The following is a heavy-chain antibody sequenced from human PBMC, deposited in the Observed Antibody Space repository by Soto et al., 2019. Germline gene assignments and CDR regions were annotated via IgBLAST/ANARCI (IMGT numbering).Heavy chain of an antibody. V-gene: IGHV3-23*01. J-gene: IGHJ4*02. CDR2: ISRGGHYT. CDR3: ANSFSPSGIRWDSHFDH. Sequence: EVVLLESGGGLVQPWGSLRLSCAASGFAFSSYAMSWVRQAPGKGLDWVSAISRGGHYTYHADSVRGRFTISRDNSRNILYLQMSSLRAEDTAVYYCANSFSPSGIRWDSHFDHWGQGSLVTVSS. CDR1: GFAFSSYA. D-gene: IGHD1-26*01.